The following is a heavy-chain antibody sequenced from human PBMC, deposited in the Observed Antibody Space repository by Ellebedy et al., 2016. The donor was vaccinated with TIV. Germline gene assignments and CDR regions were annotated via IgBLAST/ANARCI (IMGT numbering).Heavy chain of an antibody. CDR2: IDWDDDK. J-gene: IGHJ4*02. CDR3: ARMARSSSWVRFDY. Sequence: SGPTLVKPTQTLTLTCTFSGFSLTTSGMCVSWIRQPPGKALEWLARIDWDDDKYYNTVLRTRLTISKDTSKNQVVLTMTNMDPVDTATYYCARMARSSSWVRFDYWGQGILVTVSS. CDR1: GFSLTTSGMC. D-gene: IGHD6-13*01. V-gene: IGHV2-70*11.